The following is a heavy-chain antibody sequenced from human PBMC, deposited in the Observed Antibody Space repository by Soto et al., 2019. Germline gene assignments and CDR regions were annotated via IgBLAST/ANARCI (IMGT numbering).Heavy chain of an antibody. CDR1: GFTFTSSA. D-gene: IGHD3-16*01. Sequence: ASVKVSCKASGFTFTSSAVQWVRQARGQRLEWIGWIVVGSGNTNYAQKFQERVTITRDMSTSTAYMELSSLRSEDTAVYYCAARRGTFWGDYYYYGMDVWAKGPRSPSP. V-gene: IGHV1-58*01. CDR3: AARRGTFWGDYYYYGMDV. CDR2: IVVGSGNT. J-gene: IGHJ6*02.